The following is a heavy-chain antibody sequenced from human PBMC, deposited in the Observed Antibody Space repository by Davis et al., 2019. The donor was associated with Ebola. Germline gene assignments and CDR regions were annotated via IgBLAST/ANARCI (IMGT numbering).Heavy chain of an antibody. J-gene: IGHJ4*02. CDR1: GFTFSSYA. V-gene: IGHV3-30-3*01. CDR3: ASREVGLHNLY. D-gene: IGHD1-26*01. CDR2: ISYDGSNK. Sequence: GGSLRLSCAASGFTFSSYAMHWVRQAPGKGLEWVAVISYDGSNKYYADSVKGRFTISRDNSKNTVYMQMHNLRAEDTAVYYCASREVGLHNLYWGEGTLVSVSS.